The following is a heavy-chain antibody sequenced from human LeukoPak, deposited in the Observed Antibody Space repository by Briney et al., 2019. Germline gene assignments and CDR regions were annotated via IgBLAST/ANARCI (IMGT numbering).Heavy chain of an antibody. Sequence: GGSLRLSCVASGFTFSSTTMGWVRQAPGRGLEWVSSITAIDGRTYYADSVRGRFTISRDNSKNTVYLQLNSLRAGDTAIYYCTKDRRGPAAGAWYFDSWGQGTLVTVSS. V-gene: IGHV3-23*01. CDR2: ITAIDGRT. CDR3: TKDRRGPAAGAWYFDS. J-gene: IGHJ4*02. CDR1: GFTFSSTT. D-gene: IGHD2-15*01.